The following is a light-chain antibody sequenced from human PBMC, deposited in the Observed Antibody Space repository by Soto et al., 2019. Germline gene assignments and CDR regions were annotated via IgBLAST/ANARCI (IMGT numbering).Light chain of an antibody. CDR2: AAS. CDR1: QGISSL. CDR3: QQYYDWPIT. J-gene: IGKJ5*01. V-gene: IGKV3-15*01. Sequence: EIVLTQSPATPSVSPGERATLSCRASQGISSLLAWYQQKPGQAPRLLIYAASTRAAGIPARFSGSGSGTDFTLTISSLQSEDFAVYYCQQYYDWPITFGQGTRLEIK.